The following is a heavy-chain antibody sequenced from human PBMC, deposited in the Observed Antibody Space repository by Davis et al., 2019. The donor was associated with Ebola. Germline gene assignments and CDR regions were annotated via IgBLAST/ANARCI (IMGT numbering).Heavy chain of an antibody. D-gene: IGHD6-13*01. CDR3: ARGPSTGNSFSY. Sequence: GESLKISCAASGLTFSSYAMSWVRQGPGKGLEWVSYISISSGYIYYADSVKGRFTISRDNAKDSLYLQMNSLRAEDTAVYYCARGPSTGNSFSYWGQGTLVTVSS. CDR1: GLTFSSYA. J-gene: IGHJ4*02. V-gene: IGHV3-21*01. CDR2: ISISSGYI.